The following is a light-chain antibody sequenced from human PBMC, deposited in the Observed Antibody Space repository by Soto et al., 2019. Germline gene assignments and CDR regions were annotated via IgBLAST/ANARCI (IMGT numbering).Light chain of an antibody. V-gene: IGKV3-20*01. J-gene: IGKJ4*01. CDR1: QSVSSSY. CDR2: GAS. CDR3: QQYVSSRGT. Sequence: EIVLTQSPGTLSLSPGERATLSCRASQSVSSSYLAWYQQKPGQAPRLLIYGASSRATGIPDRFSGSGSGTDFTLTISRLEPEDFAVYYCQQYVSSRGTFGGGTNVEIK.